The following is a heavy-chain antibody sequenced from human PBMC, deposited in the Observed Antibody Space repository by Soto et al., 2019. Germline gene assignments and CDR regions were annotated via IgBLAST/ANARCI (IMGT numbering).Heavy chain of an antibody. CDR2: INHSGST. J-gene: IGHJ4*02. CDR1: GGSFSGYY. CDR3: ARLGTVTIDY. D-gene: IGHD4-17*01. V-gene: IGHV4-34*01. Sequence: SETLSLTCAVYGGSFSGYYWSWIRQPPGKGLEWIGEINHSGSTNYNPSLKSRVTISVDTSKNQFSLKLSSVTAADTAVYYCARLGTVTIDYWGQGTLVTVSS.